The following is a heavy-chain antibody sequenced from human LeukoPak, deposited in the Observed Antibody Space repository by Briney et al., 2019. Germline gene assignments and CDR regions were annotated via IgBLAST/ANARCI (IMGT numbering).Heavy chain of an antibody. CDR1: GYTFTGYY. V-gene: IGHV1-2*02. D-gene: IGHD6-19*01. Sequence: ASVKVSCKASGYTFTGYYMHWVRQAPGQGLEWMGWINPNSGGTNYAQKLQGRVTMTTDTSTSTAYMDLRSLRSDDTAVYYCARDLAVAGRYDAFDIWGQGTMVTVSS. CDR2: INPNSGGT. CDR3: ARDLAVAGRYDAFDI. J-gene: IGHJ3*02.